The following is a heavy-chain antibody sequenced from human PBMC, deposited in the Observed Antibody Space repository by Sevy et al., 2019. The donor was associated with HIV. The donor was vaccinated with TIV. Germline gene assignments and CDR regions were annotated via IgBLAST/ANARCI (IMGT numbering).Heavy chain of an antibody. V-gene: IGHV3-74*01. D-gene: IGHD3-22*01. CDR3: ARGDYDSSGYGRLTFDI. J-gene: IGHJ3*02. CDR2: INSDASST. Sequence: GGSLRLSCAASGFTFSSYWMHWVRQAPGKGLVWVSRINSDASSTSYADSVKGRFTISRDNAKNTLYLQMNSLRAEDTAVYYCARGDYDSSGYGRLTFDIWGQGTMVTVSS. CDR1: GFTFSSYW.